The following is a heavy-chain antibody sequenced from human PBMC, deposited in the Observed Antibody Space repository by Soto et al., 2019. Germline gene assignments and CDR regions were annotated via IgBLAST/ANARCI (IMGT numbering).Heavy chain of an antibody. V-gene: IGHV4-34*01. CDR1: GGSFSGYY. CDR2: ITHGGST. CDR3: ARGDWESSAYQFFDY. Sequence: SETLSLTCAVYGGSFSGYYWGWFRQPPGEGLEWIGEITHGGSTTYNPSLKSRAAISVDTTKKQFSLRLTSVTAADTAVYSCARGDWESSAYQFFDYWGQGRLVTVSS. D-gene: IGHD3-16*01. J-gene: IGHJ4*02.